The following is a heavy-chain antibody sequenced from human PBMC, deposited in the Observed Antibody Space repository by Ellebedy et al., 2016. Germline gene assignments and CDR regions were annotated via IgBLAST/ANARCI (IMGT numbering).Heavy chain of an antibody. J-gene: IGHJ1*01. V-gene: IGHV3-30*04. CDR2: ISNDERGK. D-gene: IGHD6-19*01. CDR3: ARDDSSGQGQYSRH. CDR1: GFTFSTYA. Sequence: GGSLRLSCAASGFTFSTYAMHWVRQAPGKGLEWVAVISNDERGKFYADSVKGRFTISRDTSQNTLYLQMNSLRPDDTAIYYCARDDSSGQGQYSRHWGQGTLVTVSS.